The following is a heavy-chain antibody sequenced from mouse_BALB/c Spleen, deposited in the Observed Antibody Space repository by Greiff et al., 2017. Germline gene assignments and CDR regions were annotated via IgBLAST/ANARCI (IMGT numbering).Heavy chain of an antibody. CDR2: ISSGGSYT. CDR1: GFTFSSYG. V-gene: IGHV5-6*01. CDR3: ARLGITFAY. J-gene: IGHJ3*01. Sequence: EVQRVESGGDLVKPGGSLKLSCAASGFTFSSYGMSWVRQTPDKRLEWVATISSGGSYTYYPDSVKGRFTISRDNAKNTLYLQMSSLKSEDTAMYYCARLGITFAYWGQGTLVTVSA. D-gene: IGHD2-4*01.